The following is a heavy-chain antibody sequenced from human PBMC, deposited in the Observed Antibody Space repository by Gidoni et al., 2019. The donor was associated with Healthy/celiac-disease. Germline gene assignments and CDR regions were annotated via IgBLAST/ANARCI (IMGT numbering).Heavy chain of an antibody. CDR3: AKDFGSLDYYYYGMDV. V-gene: IGHV3-43*01. CDR1: GFTFDDYT. J-gene: IGHJ6*02. Sequence: EVQLVESGGVVVQPGGSLRLSCAASGFTFDDYTMHWVRQAPGKGLGWVSLISGDGGSTYYADSVKGRFTISRDNSKNSLYLQMNSLRTEDTALYYCAKDFGSLDYYYYGMDVWGQGTTVTVSS. D-gene: IGHD3-10*01. CDR2: ISGDGGST.